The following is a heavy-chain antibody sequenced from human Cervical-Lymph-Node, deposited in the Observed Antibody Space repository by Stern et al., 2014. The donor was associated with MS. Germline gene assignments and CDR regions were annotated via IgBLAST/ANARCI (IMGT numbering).Heavy chain of an antibody. V-gene: IGHV3-30-3*01. Sequence: QVQLLQPGGGVVQPGRSLRLSCAVSGFNFSHYAMHWVRQAPGKGLEWVAVVSSEGSNKYYADSVKGRFTISRDNSKNNVYLQMNSLRDDDTAMYYCATQIWFDYWGQGTLVTVSS. J-gene: IGHJ4*02. CDR1: GFNFSHYA. CDR3: ATQIWFDY. D-gene: IGHD3-16*01. CDR2: VSSEGSNK.